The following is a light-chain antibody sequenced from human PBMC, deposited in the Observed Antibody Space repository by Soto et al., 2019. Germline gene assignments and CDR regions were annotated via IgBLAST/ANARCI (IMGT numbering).Light chain of an antibody. CDR1: QGIRNL. V-gene: IGKV1-9*01. CDR3: QQLIGYPIT. CDR2: AAS. Sequence: DIQLTQSPSFLSASVGDRVTIACRASQGIRNLLAWYQQKPGKAPKVLIYAASSLQSGVASRFSGSGSGTEFTLTISSLQPEDFATYYCQQLIGYPITFGQGTRLEIK. J-gene: IGKJ5*01.